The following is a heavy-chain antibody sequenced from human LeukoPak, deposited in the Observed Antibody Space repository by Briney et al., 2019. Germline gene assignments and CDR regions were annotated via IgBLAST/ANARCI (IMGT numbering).Heavy chain of an antibody. CDR1: GFTLSNFG. Sequence: GGSLRLSCAASGFTLSNFGMHWVRQAPGKGLEWVAFVRPDGSSNYYADSVKGRFTISRDISKNTLYLQMNSLRAEDKAFYYCAKDQAGTWGLDYWGQGTLVTVSS. CDR2: VRPDGSSN. CDR3: AKDQAGTWGLDY. D-gene: IGHD3-10*01. J-gene: IGHJ4*02. V-gene: IGHV3-30*02.